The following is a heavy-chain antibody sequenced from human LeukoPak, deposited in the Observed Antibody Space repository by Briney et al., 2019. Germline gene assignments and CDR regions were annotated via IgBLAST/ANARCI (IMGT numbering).Heavy chain of an antibody. Sequence: SETLSLTCTVSGGSVSSGSYYWSWIRQPPGKGLEWIGYIYYSGSTNYNPSLKSRVTISVDTSKNQFSLKLSSVTAADTAVYYCARVLGLVGMDVWGQGTTVTVSS. V-gene: IGHV4-61*01. CDR2: IYYSGST. J-gene: IGHJ6*02. D-gene: IGHD3/OR15-3a*01. CDR3: ARVLGLVGMDV. CDR1: GGSVSSGSYY.